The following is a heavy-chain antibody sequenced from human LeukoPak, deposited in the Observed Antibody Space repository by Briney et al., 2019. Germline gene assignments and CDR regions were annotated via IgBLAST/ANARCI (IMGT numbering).Heavy chain of an antibody. CDR1: GFTYSSYS. CDR3: ARDNHGEHPAYYYYGMDV. Sequence: GGSLRLSCAASGFTYSSYSMNWVRQAPGKGLERVSSISSSSSYIYYAVSVKGRFTISRDNAKNSLYLQMNSLRAEDTAVYYCARDNHGEHPAYYYYGMDVWGQGTTVTVSS. J-gene: IGHJ6*02. V-gene: IGHV3-21*01. CDR2: ISSSSSYI. D-gene: IGHD4-17*01.